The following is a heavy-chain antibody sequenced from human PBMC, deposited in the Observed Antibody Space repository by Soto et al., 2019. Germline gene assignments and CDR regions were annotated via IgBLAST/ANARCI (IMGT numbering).Heavy chain of an antibody. D-gene: IGHD6-19*01. Sequence: SGPTLVNPTPTPTLTCMVSWFSLTTSGMCVKWIRQPPGKALEWLARIDWDDDKYYSTSLKTRLTISKDTSKNQVVLTMTNMDPVDTATYYCARIAPYSSGRRYFDYWGLGTLVTVSS. J-gene: IGHJ4*02. V-gene: IGHV2-70*11. CDR2: IDWDDDK. CDR3: ARIAPYSSGRRYFDY. CDR1: WFSLTTSGMC.